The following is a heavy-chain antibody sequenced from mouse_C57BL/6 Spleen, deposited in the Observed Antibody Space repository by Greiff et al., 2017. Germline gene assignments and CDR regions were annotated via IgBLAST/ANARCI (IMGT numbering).Heavy chain of an antibody. Sequence: EVKLQQSGPELVKPGASVKISCKASGYTFTDYYMNWVKQSHGKSLEWIGDINPNNGGTSYNQKFKGKATLTVDKSSSTAYMELRSLTSEDSAVYYCASPLPHYYGSSHPFDYWGQGTTLTVSS. V-gene: IGHV1-26*01. CDR3: ASPLPHYYGSSHPFDY. CDR1: GYTFTDYY. J-gene: IGHJ2*01. CDR2: INPNNGGT. D-gene: IGHD1-1*01.